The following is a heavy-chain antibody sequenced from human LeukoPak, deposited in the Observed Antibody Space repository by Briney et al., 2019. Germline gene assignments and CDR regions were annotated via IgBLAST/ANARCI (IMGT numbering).Heavy chain of an antibody. Sequence: PSETLSLTCAVYGGSFSGYYWSWIRQPPGKGLEWIGSIYYSGSTYYNPSLKSRVTISVDTSKNQFSLKLSSVTAADTAVYYCARGPAYGGNSKVPFDYWGQGTLVTVSS. CDR1: GGSFSGYY. V-gene: IGHV4-34*01. CDR3: ARGPAYGGNSKVPFDY. CDR2: IYYSGST. J-gene: IGHJ4*02. D-gene: IGHD4-23*01.